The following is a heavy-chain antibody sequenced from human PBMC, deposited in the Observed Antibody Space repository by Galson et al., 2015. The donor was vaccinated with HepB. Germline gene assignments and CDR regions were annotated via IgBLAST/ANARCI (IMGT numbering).Heavy chain of an antibody. J-gene: IGHJ6*02. CDR1: GYTLTAYY. Sequence: SVKVSCKASGYTLTAYYLHWVRQAPGQGLEWMGWINPHSGDTTYGQKFQGRVTMTRATSVSTAHMELSRLKPDDTAVYYCARGTGAGVAGSAFHYYGKDVWGQGTTVIVSS. V-gene: IGHV1-2*02. D-gene: IGHD6-19*01. CDR3: ARGTGAGVAGSAFHYYGKDV. CDR2: INPHSGDT.